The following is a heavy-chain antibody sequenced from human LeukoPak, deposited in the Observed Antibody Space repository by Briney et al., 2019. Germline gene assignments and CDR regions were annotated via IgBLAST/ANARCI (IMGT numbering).Heavy chain of an antibody. D-gene: IGHD2-15*01. CDR3: TRDVVPGYCSGGSCYSFQH. V-gene: IGHV3-49*03. J-gene: IGHJ1*01. Sequence: GGSLRLSCTASRFTLGDYAMSWFRQAPGKGLEWVGFIRSKAYGGTTEYAASVKGRFTISRDDSKSIAYLQMNSLKTEDTAVYYCTRDVVPGYCSGGSCYSFQHWGQGTLVTVSS. CDR2: IRSKAYGGTT. CDR1: RFTLGDYA.